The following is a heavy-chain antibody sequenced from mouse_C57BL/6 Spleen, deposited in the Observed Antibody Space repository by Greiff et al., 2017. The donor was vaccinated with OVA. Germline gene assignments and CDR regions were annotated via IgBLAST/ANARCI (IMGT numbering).Heavy chain of an antibody. V-gene: IGHV2-2*01. D-gene: IGHD1-1*01. CDR3: ARNDYYGSYWYFDV. CDR2: IWSGGST. CDR1: GFSLTSYG. J-gene: IGHJ1*03. Sequence: QVQLKESGPGLVQPSQSLSITCTVSGFSLTSYGVHWVRQSPGKGLEWLGVIWSGGSTDYNAAFISRLSISKDNSKSQVFFKMNSLQADDTAIYYGARNDYYGSYWYFDVWGTGTTVTVSS.